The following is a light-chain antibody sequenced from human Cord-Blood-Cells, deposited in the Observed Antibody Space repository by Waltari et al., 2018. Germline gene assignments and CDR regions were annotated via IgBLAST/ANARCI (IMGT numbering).Light chain of an antibody. CDR1: QSVSSSY. J-gene: IGKJ2*01. CDR3: QQYGSSPYT. Sequence: ELALTQSPATLSLSPGDRATLSCRASQSVSSSYSAWYQQKPGQAPRLLTYGASSRATGIPDRFSGSGSGTDFTLTISRLEPEDFAVYYCQQYGSSPYTFGQGTKLEIK. V-gene: IGKV3-20*01. CDR2: GAS.